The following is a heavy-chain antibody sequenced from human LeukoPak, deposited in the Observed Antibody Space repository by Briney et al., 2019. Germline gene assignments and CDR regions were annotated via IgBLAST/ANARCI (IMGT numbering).Heavy chain of an antibody. CDR3: ARMYSSSWYELDY. CDR1: GGSISSGGYS. Sequence: SETLSLTCAVSGGSISSGGYSWSWIRQPPGKGLEWIGYIYHSGSTYYNPSLKSRVTISVDRSKNQFSLKLSSVTAADTAVYYCARMYSSSWYELDYWGQGTLVTVSS. D-gene: IGHD6-13*01. V-gene: IGHV4-30-2*01. J-gene: IGHJ4*02. CDR2: IYHSGST.